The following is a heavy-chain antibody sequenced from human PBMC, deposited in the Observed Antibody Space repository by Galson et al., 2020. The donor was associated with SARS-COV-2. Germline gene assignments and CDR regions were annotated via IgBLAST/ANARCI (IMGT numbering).Heavy chain of an antibody. J-gene: IGHJ5*02. CDR3: ARDNGWSRVWGNWFDP. D-gene: IGHD3-16*01. Sequence: GGSLRLSCAASGFTVSSNYMSWVRQAPGKGPEWVSVIYSGGSTYYADSVKGRFTISRDNSKNTLYLQMNSLRAEDTAVYYCARDNGWSRVWGNWFDPWGQGTLVTVSS. CDR2: IYSGGST. V-gene: IGHV3-53*01. CDR1: GFTVSSNY.